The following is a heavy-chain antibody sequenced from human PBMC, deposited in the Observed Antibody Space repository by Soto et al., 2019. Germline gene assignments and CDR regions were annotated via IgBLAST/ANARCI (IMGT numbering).Heavy chain of an antibody. D-gene: IGHD5-12*01. CDR2: MNPNTGNT. CDR3: ARRKERSGPYDLDY. J-gene: IGHJ4*02. V-gene: IGHV1-8*01. Sequence: QVQLVQSGAEVKKPGASVKVSCKASGYTFATYDFAWARQATGQGLEWMGWMNPNTGNTGYAQAFRARVTMTRNTSITTAYMELSSLRSEDTAVYFCARRKERSGPYDLDYWGQGTLVTVSS. CDR1: GYTFATYD.